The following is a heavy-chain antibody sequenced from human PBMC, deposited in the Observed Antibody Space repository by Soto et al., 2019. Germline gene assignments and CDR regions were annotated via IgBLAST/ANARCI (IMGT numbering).Heavy chain of an antibody. Sequence: QVQLVQSGDEVRKPGSSVKVSCXXSXXXFVNYGIAWVRQAPGQGLEWMGWISPYSGNTHYASKVQGRLTMTTDTSTSTAYMDLGSLTSDDTAVYYXAMVDNYVTXTPQDVWGQGTTVTVSS. CDR1: XXXFVNYG. J-gene: IGHJ6*02. CDR3: AMVDNYVTXTPQDV. D-gene: IGHD3-16*01. CDR2: ISPYSGNT. V-gene: IGHV1-18*01.